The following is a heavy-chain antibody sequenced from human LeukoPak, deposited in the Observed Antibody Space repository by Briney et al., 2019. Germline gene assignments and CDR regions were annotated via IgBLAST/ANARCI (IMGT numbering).Heavy chain of an antibody. Sequence: SETLSLTCTVSGGSISSYYWSWIRQPPGKGLGWIGYIYYSGSTSYNPSLKSRVTISVDTSKNQFSLKLSSVTAADTAVYYCARDAYSSSHLDYWGQGTLVTVSS. CDR1: GGSISSYY. D-gene: IGHD6-13*01. J-gene: IGHJ4*02. CDR3: ARDAYSSSHLDY. V-gene: IGHV4-59*01. CDR2: IYYSGST.